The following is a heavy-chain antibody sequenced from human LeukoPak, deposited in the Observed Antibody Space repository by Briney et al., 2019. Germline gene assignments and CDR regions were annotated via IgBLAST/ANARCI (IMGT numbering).Heavy chain of an antibody. CDR2: IYYSGST. J-gene: IGHJ4*02. V-gene: IGHV4-61*05. Sequence: PSETLSLTCTVSGGSISSGDYYWSWIRQPPGKGLEWIGYIYYSGSTNYNPSLKSRVTISVDKSKNQFSLKLSSVTAADTAVYYCARYLFRTGYDYWGQGTLVTVSS. D-gene: IGHD3/OR15-3a*01. CDR1: GGSISSGDYY. CDR3: ARYLFRTGYDY.